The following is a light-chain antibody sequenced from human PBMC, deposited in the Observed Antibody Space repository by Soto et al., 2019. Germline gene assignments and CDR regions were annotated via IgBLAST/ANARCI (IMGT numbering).Light chain of an antibody. V-gene: IGLV2-14*03. CDR1: SSDVDGYKY. CDR3: SSYTSRSTFWV. Sequence: QSVLTQPDSVSGSPGQSITISCTGTSSDVDGYKYVSWYQHHPGKAPKLMIYAVSNRPSGVSNRFSGSKSGDTASLTISGLQAEDEADYYCSSYTSRSTFWVFGGGTKLTVL. J-gene: IGLJ3*02. CDR2: AVS.